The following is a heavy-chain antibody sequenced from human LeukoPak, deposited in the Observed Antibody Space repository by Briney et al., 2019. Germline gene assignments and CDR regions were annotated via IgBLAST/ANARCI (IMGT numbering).Heavy chain of an antibody. CDR3: ARASSGWYPPYYFDY. V-gene: IGHV4-39*07. Sequence: SETLSLTCTVSGGSISSSSYYWGWIRQPPGKGLEWIGSIYYSGSTYYNPSLKSRVTISVDTSKNQFSLKLSSVTAADTAVYYCARASSGWYPPYYFDYWGQGTLVTVSS. CDR1: GGSISSSSYY. J-gene: IGHJ4*02. CDR2: IYYSGST. D-gene: IGHD6-19*01.